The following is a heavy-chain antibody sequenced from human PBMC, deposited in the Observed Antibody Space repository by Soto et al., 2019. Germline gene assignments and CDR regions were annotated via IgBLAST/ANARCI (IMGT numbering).Heavy chain of an antibody. CDR3: VGEVSVSSVCFRGY. Sequence: QVQLVQSGPELKKPGAAVRVSCKASGYTFDSYGLSWVRQAPGQGLERMGWISTYTGNTDYPQRFQGRVTMDTDTSTSTAYLDLRSLTSDDTAVYSCVGEVSVSSVCFRGYWGQGTLVTVSS. CDR1: GYTFDSYG. J-gene: IGHJ4*02. CDR2: ISTYTGNT. V-gene: IGHV1-18*01. D-gene: IGHD3-10*01.